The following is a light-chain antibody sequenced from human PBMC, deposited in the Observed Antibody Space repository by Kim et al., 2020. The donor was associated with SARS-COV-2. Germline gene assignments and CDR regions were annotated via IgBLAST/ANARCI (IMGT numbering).Light chain of an antibody. CDR2: GST. Sequence: VTISCSGSSSIIGAGYDVHWYQQLPGTAPKRLIYGSTYRPSGVPDRFSGSKSGTSASLASTGLQAEDEADYFCQSYDNSLSGYVFATGTKVTVL. CDR1: SSIIGAGYD. V-gene: IGLV1-40*01. CDR3: QSYDNSLSGYV. J-gene: IGLJ1*01.